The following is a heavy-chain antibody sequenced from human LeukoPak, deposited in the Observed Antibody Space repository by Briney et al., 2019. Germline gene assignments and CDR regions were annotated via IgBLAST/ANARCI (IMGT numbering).Heavy chain of an antibody. J-gene: IGHJ3*02. CDR1: GGSFSGYY. D-gene: IGHD6-6*01. Sequence: SETLSLTCAVYGGSFSGYYWSWIRQPPGKGLEWIGEINHSGSTNYNPSLKSRVTISVDTSKNQFSLKLSSVTAADTAVYYCARRRIAARPDAFDIWGQGTMVTVSS. V-gene: IGHV4-34*01. CDR3: ARRRIAARPDAFDI. CDR2: INHSGST.